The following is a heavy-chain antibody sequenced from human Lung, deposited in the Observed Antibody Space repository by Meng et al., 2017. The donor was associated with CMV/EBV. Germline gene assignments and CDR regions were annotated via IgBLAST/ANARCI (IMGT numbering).Heavy chain of an antibody. J-gene: IGHJ4*02. CDR2: IDSDGRDI. CDR3: ARGVAESLGWEMGY. Sequence: VLCVESGRGLVKPGGSLSISWAFSGFTLRRYWMHWVRQAPGKGLEWVSRIDSDGRDITYADSVRGRFTISRDDAKNTLYLQMNSLRVEDTAVYYCARGVAESLGWEMGYWGQGTLVTVSS. D-gene: IGHD1-26*01. CDR1: GFTLRRYW. V-gene: IGHV3-74*03.